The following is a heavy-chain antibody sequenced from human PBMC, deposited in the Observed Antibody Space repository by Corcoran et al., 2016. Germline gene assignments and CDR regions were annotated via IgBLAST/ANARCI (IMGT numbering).Heavy chain of an antibody. Sequence: QVQLVQSGAEVKKPGASVKVSCKASGYTFTSYAMHWVRQAPGQRLEWMGWINAGNGNTKYSQKFQGRVTITRDTSASTAYMELSSLRSEDTAVEYWARDETIVVVTAATTQDGMDVWGQGTTVTVSS. CDR1: GYTFTSYA. V-gene: IGHV1-3*01. D-gene: IGHD2-2*01. CDR2: INAGNGNT. J-gene: IGHJ6*02. CDR3: ARDETIVVVTAATTQDGMDV.